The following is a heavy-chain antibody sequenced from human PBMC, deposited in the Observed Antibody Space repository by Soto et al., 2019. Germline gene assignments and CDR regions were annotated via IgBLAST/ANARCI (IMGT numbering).Heavy chain of an antibody. D-gene: IGHD2-2*02. J-gene: IGHJ4*02. CDR3: AKDVCGGSTTSCYTRLDF. CDR1: GFTFDDYA. CDR2: ISWDGGRT. Sequence: PGGSLRLSCAASGFTFDDYAMHWVRQAPGKGLEWVSLISWDGGRTYYADSVRGRFIVSRDSSKNSLYLQMSSLRVEDTALYYCAKDVCGGSTTSCYTRLDFWGQGALVTSPQ. V-gene: IGHV3-43D*04.